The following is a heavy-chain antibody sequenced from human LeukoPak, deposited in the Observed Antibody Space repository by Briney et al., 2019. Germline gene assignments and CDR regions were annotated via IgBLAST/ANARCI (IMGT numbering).Heavy chain of an antibody. CDR1: GFTFTTYA. J-gene: IGHJ4*02. Sequence: GGSLRLSCAAPGFTFTTYAMSWVRQAPGKGLEWVSISSDSGGTTYYADSVKGRFTISRDNSKNTLYLQMNSLRVEDTAVYYCTNDFDYRGQGTLVTVSS. CDR3: TNDFDY. CDR2: SSDSGGTT. V-gene: IGHV3-23*01.